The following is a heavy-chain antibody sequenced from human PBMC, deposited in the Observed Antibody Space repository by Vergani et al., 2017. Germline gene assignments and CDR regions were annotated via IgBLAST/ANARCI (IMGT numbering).Heavy chain of an antibody. V-gene: IGHV4-30-4*01. CDR1: GGSISSGDYY. D-gene: IGHD4-17*01. CDR2: IYYSGST. CDR3: DRDQTVTTYGPRYSYYYGMDV. Sequence: QVQLQESGPGLVKPSQTLSLTCTVSGGSISSGDYYWSWIRQPPGKGLEWIGYIYYSGSTYYNPSLKSRVTISVDTSKNQFSLKLSSVTAADTAVYYCDRDQTVTTYGPRYSYYYGMDVWGQGTTVTVSS. J-gene: IGHJ6*02.